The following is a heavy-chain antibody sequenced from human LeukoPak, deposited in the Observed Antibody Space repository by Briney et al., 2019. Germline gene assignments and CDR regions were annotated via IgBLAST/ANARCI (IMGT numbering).Heavy chain of an antibody. CDR1: GFTFSSYE. Sequence: GGSLRLSCAASGFTFSSYEMNWVRQAPGKGLEWVSGISDSGDSTYYADSVKGRFSISRDNSKNTLYLQLNTLRAEDTAVYYCAKVQLLWFGELFVPHFDDWGQGTLVTVSS. CDR2: ISDSGDST. CDR3: AKVQLLWFGELFVPHFDD. J-gene: IGHJ4*02. D-gene: IGHD3-10*01. V-gene: IGHV3-23*01.